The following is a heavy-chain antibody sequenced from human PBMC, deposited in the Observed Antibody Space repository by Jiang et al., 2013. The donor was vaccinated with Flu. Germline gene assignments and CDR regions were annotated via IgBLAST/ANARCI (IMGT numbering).Heavy chain of an antibody. Sequence: GGLVQPGGSLRLSCAASGFTFSSYWMSWVRQAPGKGLERVANIKQDGSEKYYVDSVKGRFTISRDNAKNSLYLQMNSLRAEDTAVYYCARGGLWFGELSGYFDYWGQGTLVTVSS. J-gene: IGHJ4*02. V-gene: IGHV3-7*01. CDR2: IKQDGSEK. CDR3: ARGGLWFGELSGYFDY. CDR1: GFTFSSYW. D-gene: IGHD3-10*01.